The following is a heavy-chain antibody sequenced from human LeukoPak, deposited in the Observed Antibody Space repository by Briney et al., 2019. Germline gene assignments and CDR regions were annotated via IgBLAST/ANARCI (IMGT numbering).Heavy chain of an antibody. CDR2: MNPNSGNT. J-gene: IGHJ6*03. Sequence: ASVKVSYKASGYTFTSYDINWVRQATGQGLEWMGWMNPNSGNTGYAQKFQGRVTMTRNTSISTAYMELSSLRSEDTAVYYCARGVSSITMIVVVTVYYYYYMDVWGKGTTVTVSS. CDR3: ARGVSSITMIVVVTVYYYYYMDV. V-gene: IGHV1-8*01. D-gene: IGHD3-22*01. CDR1: GYTFTSYD.